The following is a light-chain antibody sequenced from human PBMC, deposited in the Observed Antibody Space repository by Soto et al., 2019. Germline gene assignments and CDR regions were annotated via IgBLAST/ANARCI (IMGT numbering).Light chain of an antibody. Sequence: DIQMTHSPSTLSASVGDRITITCRASQSISSWLAWYQQKPGKAPKLLIYDASSLESGVPSRFSGNRSGTEFTLTISSLQPDDFATYYCQQYNSYSWTFGQGTKVDIK. CDR3: QQYNSYSWT. CDR2: DAS. CDR1: QSISSW. J-gene: IGKJ1*01. V-gene: IGKV1-5*01.